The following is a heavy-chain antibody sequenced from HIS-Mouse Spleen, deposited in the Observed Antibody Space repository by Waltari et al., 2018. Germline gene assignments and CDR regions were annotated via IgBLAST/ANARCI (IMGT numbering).Heavy chain of an antibody. CDR1: GGSLSSSSSY. CDR3: AREIPYSSSWYDWYFDL. J-gene: IGHJ2*01. CDR2: IYYSGST. V-gene: IGHV4-39*07. D-gene: IGHD6-13*01. Sequence: QLQLQESVPGLVKPSETLSLTCTVSGGSLSSSSSYWGWIRQPPGKGLEWIGSIYYSGSTYYNPSLKSRVTISVDTSKNQFSLKLSSVTAADTAVYYCAREIPYSSSWYDWYFDLWGRGTLVTVSS.